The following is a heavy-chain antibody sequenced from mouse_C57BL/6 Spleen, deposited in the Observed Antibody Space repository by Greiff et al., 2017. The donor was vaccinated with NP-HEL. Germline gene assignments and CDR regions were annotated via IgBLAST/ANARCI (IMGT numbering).Heavy chain of an antibody. Sequence: EVQLQQSGAELVRPGASVKLSCTASGFNIKDDYMHWVKQRPEQGLEWIGWIDPENGDTEYASKFQGKATITADTSSNTAYLQLSSLTSEDTAVYYCTTGDYGYDGPGFAYWGQGTLVTVSA. V-gene: IGHV14-4*01. CDR2: IDPENGDT. D-gene: IGHD2-2*01. CDR3: TTGDYGYDGPGFAY. CDR1: GFNIKDDY. J-gene: IGHJ3*01.